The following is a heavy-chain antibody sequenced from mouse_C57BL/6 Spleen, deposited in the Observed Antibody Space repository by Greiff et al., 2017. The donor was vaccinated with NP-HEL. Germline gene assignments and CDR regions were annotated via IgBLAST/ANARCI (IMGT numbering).Heavy chain of an antibody. CDR2: INPSSGYT. V-gene: IGHV1-4*01. CDR1: GYTFTSYT. J-gene: IGHJ4*01. CDR3: ARRGSNYVDAMDY. Sequence: VKLMESGAELARPGASVKMSCKASGYTFTSYTMHWVKQRPGQGLEWIGYINPSSGYTKYNQKFKDKATLTADKSSSTAYMQLSSLTSEDSAVYYCARRGSNYVDAMDYWGQGTSVTVSS. D-gene: IGHD2-5*01.